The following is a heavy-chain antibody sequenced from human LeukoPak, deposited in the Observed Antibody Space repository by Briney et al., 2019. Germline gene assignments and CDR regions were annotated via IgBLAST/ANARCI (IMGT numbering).Heavy chain of an antibody. D-gene: IGHD1-26*01. CDR2: ISSSSSTI. J-gene: IGHJ4*02. CDR1: GFTFSSYS. CDR3: ASGPSGSYYEPFDY. Sequence: PGGSLRLSCAASGFTFSSYSMNWVRQAPGKGLEWVSYISSSSSTIYYADSVKGRFTISRDNAKNSLYLQMNSLRAEDTAVYYCASGPSGSYYEPFDYWGQGTLVTVSS. V-gene: IGHV3-48*04.